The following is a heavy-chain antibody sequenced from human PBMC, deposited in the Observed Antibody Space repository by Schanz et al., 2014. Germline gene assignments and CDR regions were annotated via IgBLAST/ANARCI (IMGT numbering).Heavy chain of an antibody. CDR1: GFTFSSYA. Sequence: VQLVESGGGVVQPGRSLRLSCAASGFTFSSYAMHWVRQAPGKGLEWVSDISSGSSYANYADSVKGRFTISRDNAKNSLYLQMNSLRAEDTAVYYCAREQIMAAAGLVDYWGHGTLVTVSS. J-gene: IGHJ4*01. D-gene: IGHD6-13*01. CDR2: ISSGSSYA. CDR3: AREQIMAAAGLVDY. V-gene: IGHV3-21*05.